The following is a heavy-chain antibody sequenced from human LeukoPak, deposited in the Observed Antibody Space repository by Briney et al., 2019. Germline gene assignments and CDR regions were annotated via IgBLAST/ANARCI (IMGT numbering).Heavy chain of an antibody. D-gene: IGHD2-2*01. Sequence: ASVKVSCKVSGYTLTELSMHWVRQAPGKGLEWMGGFDPEDGETIYAQKFQGRVTMTEDTSTDTAYMELSSLRSEDTAVYYCATSYCSSTSCYMEATFDYWGQGPLVTVSS. CDR2: FDPEDGET. J-gene: IGHJ4*02. CDR1: GYTLTELS. V-gene: IGHV1-24*01. CDR3: ATSYCSSTSCYMEATFDY.